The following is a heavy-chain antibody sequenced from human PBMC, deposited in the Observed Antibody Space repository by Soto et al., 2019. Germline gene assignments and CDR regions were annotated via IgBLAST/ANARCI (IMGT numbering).Heavy chain of an antibody. CDR1: GFTFSSYA. J-gene: IGHJ4*02. V-gene: IGHV3-23*01. Sequence: EVQLLESGGGLVQPGGSLRLSCAASGFTFSSYAMSWVRQAPGKGLEWVSAISGSGGSTYYADYVKGRFTISRDNSKNTLYLQMNSLRAEDTAVDYCAKCAVVVIAMCTYWGQGTLVTVSS. CDR2: ISGSGGST. D-gene: IGHD2-21*01. CDR3: AKCAVVVIAMCTY.